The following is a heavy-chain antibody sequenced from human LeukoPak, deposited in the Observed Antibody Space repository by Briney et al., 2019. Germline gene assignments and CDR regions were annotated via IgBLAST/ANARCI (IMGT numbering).Heavy chain of an antibody. D-gene: IGHD3-10*02. V-gene: IGHV3-48*01. CDR2: ISSSSFTI. Sequence: PGGSLRLSCAASGFTFRSYSVNWVRQAPGKGLEWVSYISSSSFTIYYADSVKGRFTISRDNAKNSLYLQMNSLRAEDTAVYYCAELGITMIGGVWGKGTTVTISS. J-gene: IGHJ6*04. CDR3: AELGITMIGGV. CDR1: GFTFRSYS.